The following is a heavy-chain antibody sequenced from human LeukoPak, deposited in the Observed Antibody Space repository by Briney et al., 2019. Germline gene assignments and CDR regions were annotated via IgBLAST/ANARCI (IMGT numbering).Heavy chain of an antibody. D-gene: IGHD3-22*01. V-gene: IGHV4-30-2*01. CDR1: GGSISSGGYS. Sequence: SQTLSLTCAVSGGSISSGGYSWSWIRQPPGTGLEWIGYIYHSGSTYYNPSLKSRVTISVDRSKNQFSLKLSSVTAADTAVYYCARVNYDSSGYAYYFDYWGQGTLVTVSS. J-gene: IGHJ4*02. CDR2: IYHSGST. CDR3: ARVNYDSSGYAYYFDY.